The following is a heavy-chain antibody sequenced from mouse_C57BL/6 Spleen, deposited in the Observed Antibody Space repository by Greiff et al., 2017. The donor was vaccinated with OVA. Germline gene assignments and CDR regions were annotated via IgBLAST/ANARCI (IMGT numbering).Heavy chain of an antibody. Sequence: VQLQQPGAELVRPGTSVKLSCKASGYTFTSYWMHWVKQRPGQGLEWIGVIDPSDSYTNYNQKFKGKATLTVDTSSSTAYMQLSSLTSEDSAVYYCAREDYYGSSYDYAMDYWGQGTSVTVSS. CDR1: GYTFTSYW. CDR3: AREDYYGSSYDYAMDY. J-gene: IGHJ4*01. V-gene: IGHV1-59*01. D-gene: IGHD1-1*01. CDR2: IDPSDSYT.